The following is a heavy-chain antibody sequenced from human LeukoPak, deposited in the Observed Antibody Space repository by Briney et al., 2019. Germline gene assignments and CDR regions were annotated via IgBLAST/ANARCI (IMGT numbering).Heavy chain of an antibody. J-gene: IGHJ3*01. CDR1: GFTFSNYG. V-gene: IGHV3-23*01. Sequence: GGSLRLSCAASGFTFSNYGMSWVRQAPGKGLEWVSVISGSGGSTNYADSVKGRFTISRDNPKNTLYLQMNSLRAEDTAVYYCAKDRGSSWYTVPDAFDVWGQGTMVTVSS. CDR2: ISGSGGST. D-gene: IGHD6-13*01. CDR3: AKDRGSSWYTVPDAFDV.